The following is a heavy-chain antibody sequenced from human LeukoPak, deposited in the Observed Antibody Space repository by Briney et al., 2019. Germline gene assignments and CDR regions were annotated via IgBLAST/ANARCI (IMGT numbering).Heavy chain of an antibody. D-gene: IGHD4-17*01. Sequence: PSETLSLTCTVSGGSISSFYWGWIRQPPGKGLEWIGYFYYSGSTNYNPSLKSRVTKSVDTSKNQFSLRLSSVTVADTAVYYCARSLTVTYGAFDIWGQGTMVTVSS. CDR3: ARSLTVTYGAFDI. CDR2: FYYSGST. V-gene: IGHV4-59*01. CDR1: GGSISSFY. J-gene: IGHJ3*02.